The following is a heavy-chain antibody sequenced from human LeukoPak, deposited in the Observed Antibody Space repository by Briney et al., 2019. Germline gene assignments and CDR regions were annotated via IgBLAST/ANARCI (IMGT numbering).Heavy chain of an antibody. Sequence: SETLSLTCAVYGGSFSGYYWSWIRQPPGKGLEWIGEINHSGSTNYNPSLKSRVTISVDTSKNQFSLRLSSVTAADTAVYYCARGPVSDYWGQGTLVTVSS. V-gene: IGHV4-34*01. CDR1: GGSFSGYY. CDR2: INHSGST. J-gene: IGHJ4*02. CDR3: ARGPVSDY.